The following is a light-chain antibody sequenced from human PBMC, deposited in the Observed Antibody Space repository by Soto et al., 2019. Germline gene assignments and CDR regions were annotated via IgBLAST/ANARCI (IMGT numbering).Light chain of an antibody. CDR1: QSISGT. V-gene: IGKV3-15*01. Sequence: LSVAPGARKTHSWRASQSISGTLAWYQQKPGQAPRLLIYGASTRATSFPARFSGSGSGTDFTLTISCLLSEPFEVFYCAQYNNWRWRFAEGTKV. CDR2: GAS. J-gene: IGKJ1*01. CDR3: AQYNNWRWR.